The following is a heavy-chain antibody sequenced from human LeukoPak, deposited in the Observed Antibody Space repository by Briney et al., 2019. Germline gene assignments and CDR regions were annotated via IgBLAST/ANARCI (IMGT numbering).Heavy chain of an antibody. CDR1: GFTFSSYG. D-gene: IGHD3-22*01. CDR2: ISYDGSNK. V-gene: IGHV3-30*18. CDR3: AKDFPHYYETSHGMDV. Sequence: GGSLRLSCAASGFTFSSYGMHWVRQAPGKGLEWVAVISYDGSNKYYADSVKGRFTISRDNSKNTLYLQMNSLRAEDTAVYYCAKDFPHYYETSHGMDVWGQGTTVTVS. J-gene: IGHJ6*02.